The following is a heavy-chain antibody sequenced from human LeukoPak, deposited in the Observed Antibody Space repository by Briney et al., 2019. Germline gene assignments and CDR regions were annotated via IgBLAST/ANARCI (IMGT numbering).Heavy chain of an antibody. CDR2: IKSHGSGGTT. CDR1: GVPFSDAW. V-gene: IGHV3-15*01. Sequence: GGSLRLSCELSGVPFSDAWMSWVRLAPGKGPEWVGRIKSHGSGGTTDYAAPVKGRFTISRDDSKNTLYLQMNSLKTEDTAVYYCTTGRGSLTYWGQGTLVTVSS. CDR3: TTGRGSLTY. J-gene: IGHJ4*02. D-gene: IGHD3-16*01.